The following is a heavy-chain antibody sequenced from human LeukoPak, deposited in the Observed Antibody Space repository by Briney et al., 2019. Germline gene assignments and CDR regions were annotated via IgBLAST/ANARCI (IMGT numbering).Heavy chain of an antibody. J-gene: IGHJ4*02. D-gene: IGHD3-10*01. CDR2: IKSKTDGGTT. Sequence: PGGSLRLSCAASGFTFSEAWMSWVRQAPGKGLEWVGRIKSKTDGGTTDYAAPVKGRFTISRDDSRNTLSLQMNSLKTEDTAVYYCTTITMIREHEDYWGQGTLVTVSS. V-gene: IGHV3-15*01. CDR3: TTITMIREHEDY. CDR1: GFTFSEAW.